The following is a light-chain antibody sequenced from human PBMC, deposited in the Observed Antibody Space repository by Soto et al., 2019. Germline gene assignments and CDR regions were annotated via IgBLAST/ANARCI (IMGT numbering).Light chain of an antibody. CDR2: NAS. CDR3: QQYSSHWT. CDR1: LSIINW. V-gene: IGKV1-5*03. Sequence: ITVTQSPSALSPSVGDRATISCRASLSIINWLAWYQQKSGKGPKLLIYNASNWYTGVPARFSGSGYGTESTLTISSLEPDDVAAYYCQQYSSHWTFGQGTKVDIK. J-gene: IGKJ1*01.